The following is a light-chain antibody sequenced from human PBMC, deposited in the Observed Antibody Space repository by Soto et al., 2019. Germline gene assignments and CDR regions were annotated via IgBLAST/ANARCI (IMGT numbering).Light chain of an antibody. CDR2: GAS. V-gene: IGKV3-20*01. J-gene: IGKJ1*01. CDR3: QQYHDSTLM. CDR1: QSVSSSY. Sequence: EIVLTQSPGILSLSPGEGATLSCRASQSVSSSYLAWYQQKPGQAPRLLIYGASSRATGIPDRFSGGGSGTDFTLTISRLEPEDFGVYYCQQYHDSTLMFGQGTKVDIK.